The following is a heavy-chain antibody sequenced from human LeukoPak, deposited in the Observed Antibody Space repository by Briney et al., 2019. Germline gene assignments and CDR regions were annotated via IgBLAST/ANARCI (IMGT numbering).Heavy chain of an antibody. J-gene: IGHJ4*02. V-gene: IGHV1-3*01. CDR2: INAGNGNT. CDR1: GYTFTNYA. CDR3: ARGILWFGELSSLGY. D-gene: IGHD3-10*01. Sequence: ASVTVSCTASGYTFTNYAMHWVRQAPGQRLEWMGWINAGNGNTKYSQKFQDRVTITRDTSASTAYMELSSLKSEDTAVYYCARGILWFGELSSLGYWGQGTLVIVSS.